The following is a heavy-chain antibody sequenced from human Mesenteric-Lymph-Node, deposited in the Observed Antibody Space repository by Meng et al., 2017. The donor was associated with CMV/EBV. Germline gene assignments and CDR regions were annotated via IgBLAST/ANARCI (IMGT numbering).Heavy chain of an antibody. D-gene: IGHD3-9*01. Sequence: QVQQVQSGAEVKKPGASVSVSCKASGYTFSDYYINWVRQGPGQGLEWMGRINPKTGGRSYAQNFQGRVTMTRDTSINTAYMEVNILNSDDTAMYYCARDRDTDWYSPFDYWGPGTLVTVSS. CDR1: GYTFSDYY. V-gene: IGHV1-2*06. CDR3: ARDRDTDWYSPFDY. CDR2: INPKTGGR. J-gene: IGHJ4*02.